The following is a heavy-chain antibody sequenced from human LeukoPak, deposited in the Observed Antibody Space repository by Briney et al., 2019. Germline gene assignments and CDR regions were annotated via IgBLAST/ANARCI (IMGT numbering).Heavy chain of an antibody. D-gene: IGHD3-16*01. Sequence: PGGSLRLSCAASGFTFSSYEMNWVRQAPGKGLEWVSYISSSGRTIYYADSVKGRFTISRDNAKNSLYLQMNSLRAEDTAVYYCARGDIRRFDYCGQGTLVTVSS. CDR3: ARGDIRRFDY. V-gene: IGHV3-48*03. J-gene: IGHJ4*02. CDR1: GFTFSSYE. CDR2: ISSSGRTI.